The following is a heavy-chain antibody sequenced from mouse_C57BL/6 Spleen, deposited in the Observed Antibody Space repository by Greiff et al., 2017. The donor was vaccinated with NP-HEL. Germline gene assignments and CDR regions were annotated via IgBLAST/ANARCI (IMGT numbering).Heavy chain of an antibody. Sequence: EVQLVESGGGLVKPGGSLKLSCAASGFTFSSYAMSWVRQTPEKRLEWVATISDGGSYTYYPDNVKGRFTISRDNAKNNLYLQMSHLKSEDTAMYYCARDDYGSSIWYFDVWGTGTTVTVSS. D-gene: IGHD1-1*01. CDR1: GFTFSSYA. CDR2: ISDGGSYT. J-gene: IGHJ1*03. V-gene: IGHV5-4*01. CDR3: ARDDYGSSIWYFDV.